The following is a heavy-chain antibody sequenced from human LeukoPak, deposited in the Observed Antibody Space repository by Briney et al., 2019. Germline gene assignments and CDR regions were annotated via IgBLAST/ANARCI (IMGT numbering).Heavy chain of an antibody. CDR1: GGSISSYY. D-gene: IGHD3-10*01. V-gene: IGHV4-59*01. Sequence: SETLSLTCTVSGGSISSYYWSWIRQPPERGLEWIGYIYYRGSTNYNPSLKSRVTISIEPSKNQFSLKLSSVTAADTAVYYCARAPGGYGSGSRGAFDIWGQGTMVTVSS. CDR2: IYYRGST. CDR3: ARAPGGYGSGSRGAFDI. J-gene: IGHJ3*02.